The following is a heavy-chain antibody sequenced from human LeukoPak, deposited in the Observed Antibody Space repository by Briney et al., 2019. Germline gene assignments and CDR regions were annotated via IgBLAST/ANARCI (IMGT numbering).Heavy chain of an antibody. D-gene: IGHD3-3*01. J-gene: IGHJ4*02. CDR3: ARELYDFWSGSSSNFDY. CDR2: IYTSGST. V-gene: IGHV4-61*02. Sequence: SQTLSLTCTVSGGSISSGSYYWSWIRQPAGKGLEWIGRIYTSGSTNYNPSLKSRVTISVDTSKNQFSLKLSSVTAADTAVYYCARELYDFWSGSSSNFDYWGQGTLVTVSS. CDR1: GGSISSGSYY.